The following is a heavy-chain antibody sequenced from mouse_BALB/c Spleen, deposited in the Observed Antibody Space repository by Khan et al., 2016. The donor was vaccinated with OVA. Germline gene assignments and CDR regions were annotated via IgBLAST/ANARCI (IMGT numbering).Heavy chain of an antibody. J-gene: IGHJ4*01. CDR3: ARSFTTTASLYAMDY. V-gene: IGHV1S137*01. CDR2: ISTYYGDA. Sequence: QVQLQQPGAELVRPGVSVKISCKGSGYTFTDYTIHWMKQSHKKSLEWIGIISTYYGDAKYNQKFKDRATMTVDKSSNTAYMELARLTSDDSAIYYCARSFTTTASLYAMDYWGQGTSVTVSS. CDR1: GYTFTDYT. D-gene: IGHD1-1*01.